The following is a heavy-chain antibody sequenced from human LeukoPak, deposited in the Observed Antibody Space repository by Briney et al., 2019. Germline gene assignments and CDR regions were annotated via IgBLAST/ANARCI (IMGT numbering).Heavy chain of an antibody. J-gene: IGHJ4*02. V-gene: IGHV2-70*20. D-gene: IGHD4-17*01. Sequence: SGPTLVNPTQTLRLTCAFSGFSLSTAGMAVAWVRQPPGKALEWLALVDWEDDEFYTPSLKMRLTTSKDISKNLVVLTMTNMDPVDTATYYCARVPLYGAYLDYWGQGTLVTVSS. CDR2: VDWEDDE. CDR1: GFSLSTAGMA. CDR3: ARVPLYGAYLDY.